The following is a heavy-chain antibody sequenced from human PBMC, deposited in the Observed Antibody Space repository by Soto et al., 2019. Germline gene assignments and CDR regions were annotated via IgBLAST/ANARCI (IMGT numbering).Heavy chain of an antibody. J-gene: IGHJ5*02. Sequence: GGSLRLSCAASGFTFSSYGMHWVRQAPGKGLEWVAVISYDGSNKYYADSVKGRFTISRDNSKNTLYLQMNSLRAEDTAVYYCAKIPRLRTMIGPYNWFDPWGQGTLVTVSS. CDR1: GFTFSSYG. CDR3: AKIPRLRTMIGPYNWFDP. D-gene: IGHD3-22*01. V-gene: IGHV3-30*18. CDR2: ISYDGSNK.